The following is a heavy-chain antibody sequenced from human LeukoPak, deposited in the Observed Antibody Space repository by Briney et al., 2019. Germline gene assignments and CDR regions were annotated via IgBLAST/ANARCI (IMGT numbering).Heavy chain of an antibody. CDR2: IYYSGST. D-gene: IGHD3-3*01. J-gene: IGHJ4*02. Sequence: PSQTLSLICTVSGGSISSGDYYWSWIRQPPGKGLEWIGYIYYSGSTYYNPSLKSRVTISVDTSKNQFSLKLSSVTAAGTAVYYCARGPTYYDFWSGYQRAHYFDYWGQGTLVTVSS. CDR1: GGSISSGDYY. CDR3: ARGPTYYDFWSGYQRAHYFDY. V-gene: IGHV4-30-4*01.